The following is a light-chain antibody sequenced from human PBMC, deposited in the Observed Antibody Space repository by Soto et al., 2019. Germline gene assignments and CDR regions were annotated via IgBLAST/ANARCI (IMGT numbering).Light chain of an antibody. CDR3: QCYDSSLSGSNV. CDR1: SSNIGAGYD. V-gene: IGLV1-40*01. J-gene: IGLJ1*01. CDR2: GNS. Sequence: QTVVTQPPSVSGATGQRVTISCTGSSSNIGAGYDVHWYQQLPGTAPKLLIYGNSNRPSGVPDRFSGSKSGTSASLAITGLQAEDEADYYCQCYDSSLSGSNVFGTGSKLTVL.